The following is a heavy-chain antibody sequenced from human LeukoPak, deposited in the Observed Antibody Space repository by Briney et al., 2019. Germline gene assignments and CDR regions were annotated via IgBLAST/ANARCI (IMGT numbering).Heavy chain of an antibody. V-gene: IGHV3-21*01. D-gene: IGHD3-10*01. CDR1: GLTFSGYS. Sequence: PGGSLTLSCAASGLTFSGYSMNWVRQAPGKGLEWVSYISSRSNYIYYADSVKGRFTISRDNAKNSLYLQMNSLRAEDTGVYYCARDGYYTSGRNPYFDYWGQGTLVTVSS. J-gene: IGHJ4*02. CDR2: ISSRSNYI. CDR3: ARDGYYTSGRNPYFDY.